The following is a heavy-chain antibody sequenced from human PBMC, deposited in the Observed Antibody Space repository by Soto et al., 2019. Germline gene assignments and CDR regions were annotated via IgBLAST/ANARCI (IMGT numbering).Heavy chain of an antibody. V-gene: IGHV1-18*01. CDR3: ARDAPTIAAQDDY. Sequence: QVQLVQSGAEVKKPGASVKVSCKASGYTFTSYGITWVRQAPGQGLEWMGWISAYNGNTNYAEKLQGRATXTXDXXTSIAYMELRSLRSDDTAVYYCARDAPTIAAQDDYWGQGTLVTVSS. CDR1: GYTFTSYG. CDR2: ISAYNGNT. J-gene: IGHJ4*02. D-gene: IGHD6-13*01.